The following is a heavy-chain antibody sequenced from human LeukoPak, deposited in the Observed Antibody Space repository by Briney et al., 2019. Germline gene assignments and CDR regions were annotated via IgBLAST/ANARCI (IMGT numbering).Heavy chain of an antibody. V-gene: IGHV4-61*09. CDR1: GGSISSGSYY. J-gene: IGHJ5*02. CDR3: AREEPTSGYNWFDP. Sequence: SETLSLTCTVSGGSISSGSYYWSWIRQPAGKGLEWIGHIYTSGSTNYNPSLKSRVTISGDTSKNQFSLKLSSVTAADTAVYYCAREEPTSGYNWFDPWGQGTLVTVSS. D-gene: IGHD6-19*01. CDR2: IYTSGST.